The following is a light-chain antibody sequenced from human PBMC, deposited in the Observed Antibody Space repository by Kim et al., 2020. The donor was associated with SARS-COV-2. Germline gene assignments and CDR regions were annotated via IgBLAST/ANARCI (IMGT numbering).Light chain of an antibody. CDR1: QGISKY. CDR3: QQGYDTPPT. J-gene: IGKJ1*01. V-gene: IGKV1-39*01. CDR2: DAS. Sequence: ASVGDRVTINCRASQGISKYLNWYQQKPGRAPKFMIYDASTLESGVPSRFSGSGSGTDFTLTINGLHPEDFGTYYCQQGYDTPPTFGQGTKVDIK.